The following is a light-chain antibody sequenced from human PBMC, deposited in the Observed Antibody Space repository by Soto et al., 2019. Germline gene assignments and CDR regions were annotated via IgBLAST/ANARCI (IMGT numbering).Light chain of an antibody. CDR3: QQYGSSPPLT. V-gene: IGKV3-20*01. CDR1: QSVSSSF. CDR2: GAS. J-gene: IGKJ4*01. Sequence: DIVLTQSPDTLSLSPGERATLSCRASQSVSSSFLAWYQQKPGQAPRLLIYGASSRATGTPDRFRGSGSGTDFTLTISRLEPEDFAVYYCQQYGSSPPLTFGGGTKVDIK.